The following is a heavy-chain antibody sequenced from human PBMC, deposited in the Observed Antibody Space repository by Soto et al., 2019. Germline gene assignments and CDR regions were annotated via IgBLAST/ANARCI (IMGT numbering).Heavy chain of an antibody. D-gene: IGHD5-18*01. CDR1: GFTFSSYG. CDR2: ISYDGSNK. J-gene: IGHJ4*02. V-gene: IGHV3-30*18. Sequence: PGGSLRLSCAASGFTFSSYGMHSVRQAPGQGLEWVAVISYDGSNKYYADSVKGRFTISRDNSKNTLYLQMNSLRAEDTAVYYCAKDVGIQLWLEYYFDCWGQGTLVTASS. CDR3: AKDVGIQLWLEYYFDC.